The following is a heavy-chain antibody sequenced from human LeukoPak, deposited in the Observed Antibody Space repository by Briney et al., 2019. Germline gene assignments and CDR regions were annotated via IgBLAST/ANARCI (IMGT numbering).Heavy chain of an antibody. Sequence: GGSLRLSCAASVFTFSSYCMQWVRQAPGKGQEWVAVIWYDGCNKYYADSVKGRFTISRDNSKNTLYLQMDSLRAEDTAIYYCAKALRQQPRAYDYWGQGTLVTVSS. CDR3: AKALRQQPRAYDY. D-gene: IGHD6-13*01. V-gene: IGHV3-33*06. J-gene: IGHJ4*02. CDR2: IWYDGCNK. CDR1: VFTFSSYC.